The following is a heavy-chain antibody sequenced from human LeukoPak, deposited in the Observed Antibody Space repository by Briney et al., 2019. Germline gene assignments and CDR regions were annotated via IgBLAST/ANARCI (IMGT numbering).Heavy chain of an antibody. CDR1: GGSISSSSYY. CDR3: ARRGGPGDIVLIWDAFDI. Sequence: SETLSLTCTVSGGSISSSSYYWGWIRQPPGKGLEWIGSIYYSGSTYYNPSLKSRVTISVDTSKNQFSLKLSSVTAADTAVYYCARRGGPGDIVLIWDAFDIWGQGTMVTVSS. J-gene: IGHJ3*02. D-gene: IGHD2-8*01. CDR2: IYYSGST. V-gene: IGHV4-39*01.